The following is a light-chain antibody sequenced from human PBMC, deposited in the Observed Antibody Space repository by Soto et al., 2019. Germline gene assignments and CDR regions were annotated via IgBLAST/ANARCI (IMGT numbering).Light chain of an antibody. CDR1: QSISSW. J-gene: IGKJ1*01. Sequence: DIQMTQSPSTLSTSVGDRVTITCRASQSISSWLAWYQQKTGKAPRFLIYDASILESGVPSRFSGSGSDTELTLTISGLQPDDFATYYCQHGWTFGKGTKVDIK. CDR2: DAS. V-gene: IGKV1-5*01. CDR3: QHGWT.